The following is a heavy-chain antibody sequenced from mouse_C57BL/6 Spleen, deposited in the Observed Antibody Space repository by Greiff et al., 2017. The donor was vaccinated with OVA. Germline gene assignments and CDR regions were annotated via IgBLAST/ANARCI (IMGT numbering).Heavy chain of an antibody. CDR2: IRNKANGYTT. J-gene: IGHJ1*03. D-gene: IGHD1-2*01. CDR1: GFTFTDYY. V-gene: IGHV7-3*01. CDR3: ARGDHSRQYFDV. Sequence: EVKLMESGGGLVQPGGSLSLSCAASGFTFTDYYMSWVRQPPGKALEWLGFIRNKANGYTTEYSASVKGRFTISRDNSHSILYLQMNALRAEDSATYYCARGDHSRQYFDVWGTGTTVTVSS.